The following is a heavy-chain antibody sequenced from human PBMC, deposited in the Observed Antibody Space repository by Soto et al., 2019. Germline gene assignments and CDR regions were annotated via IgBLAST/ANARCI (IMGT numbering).Heavy chain of an antibody. CDR3: ARWYTYYDILTGTYYFDY. J-gene: IGHJ4*02. CDR1: GGSISSYY. D-gene: IGHD3-9*01. CDR2: IYYSGST. Sequence: SETLSLTCTVSGGSISSYYWSWIRQPPGKGLEWIGYIYYSGSTNYNPSLKSRVTISVDTSKNQFSLKLSSVTAADTAVYYCARWYTYYDILTGTYYFDYWGQGTLVTVSS. V-gene: IGHV4-59*08.